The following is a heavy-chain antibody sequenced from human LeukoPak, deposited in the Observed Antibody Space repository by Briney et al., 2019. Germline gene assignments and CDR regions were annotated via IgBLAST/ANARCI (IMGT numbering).Heavy chain of an antibody. CDR3: ARPGSPYSGYDWHFDY. CDR2: INPSGGST. V-gene: IGHV1-46*01. Sequence: ASVKVSCKASGYTFTSYYMHWVRQAPGQGLEWIGIINPSGGSTSYAQKFQGRVTMTRDTSTSTVYMELSSLRSEDTAVYYCARPGSPYSGYDWHFDYWGQGNLVTVSS. D-gene: IGHD5-12*01. J-gene: IGHJ4*02. CDR1: GYTFTSYY.